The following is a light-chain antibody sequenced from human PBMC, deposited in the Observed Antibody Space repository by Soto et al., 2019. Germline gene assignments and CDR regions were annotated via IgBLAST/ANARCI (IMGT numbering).Light chain of an antibody. Sequence: QSVLTQPASVSGSPGQSITISCTGTSSDVGNYDLVSWYQQHQGKAPKLMIYEGSKRPSGVSNRFSGSKSGNTASLTISGLQAEDEADYYCCSYAGTRTPFIFGTGTKVTVL. CDR3: CSYAGTRTPFI. J-gene: IGLJ1*01. CDR1: SSDVGNYDL. V-gene: IGLV2-23*01. CDR2: EGS.